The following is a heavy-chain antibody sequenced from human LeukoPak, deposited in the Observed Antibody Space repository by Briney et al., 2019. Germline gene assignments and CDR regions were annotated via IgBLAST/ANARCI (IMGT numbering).Heavy chain of an antibody. D-gene: IGHD3-22*01. CDR3: AREVRVVVNRKNNWLDP. CDR2: IYYSGST. J-gene: IGHJ5*02. Sequence: SETLSLTCTVSGGSISSYYWSWIRQPPGKGVEWSGDIYYSGSTNYNPFLKSRVTISVDTSKHQFSLKLSSVPAADTAVYYCAREVRVVVNRKNNWLDPWGQGTLATVSS. V-gene: IGHV4-59*01. CDR1: GGSISSYY.